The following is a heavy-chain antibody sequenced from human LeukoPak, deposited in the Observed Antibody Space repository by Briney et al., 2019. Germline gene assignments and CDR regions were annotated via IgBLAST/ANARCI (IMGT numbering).Heavy chain of an antibody. V-gene: IGHV1-18*01. D-gene: IGHD3-10*01. CDR3: ARARYYGSGSWYQDYYGMDV. CDR1: GYTFTSYG. CDR2: ISAYNGNT. Sequence: ASVKVSCKASGYTFTSYGISWVRQAPGQGLEWMGWISAYNGNTNYAQKLQGRVTMTTDTSTSTAYMELRSLRSDDTAVYYCARARYYGSGSWYQDYYGMDVWGQGTTVTVSS. J-gene: IGHJ6*02.